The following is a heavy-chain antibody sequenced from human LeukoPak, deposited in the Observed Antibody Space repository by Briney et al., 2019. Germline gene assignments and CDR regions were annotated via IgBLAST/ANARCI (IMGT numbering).Heavy chain of an antibody. V-gene: IGHV3-48*01. CDR2: ITASGTAM. J-gene: IGHJ4*02. Sequence: GGSLRLSCAASGFTFSSYSMNWVRQAPGKGLEWVSHITASGTAMFYADSVKGRFTISRDNAKNSLYLQMNSLRAEDTAVYYCARGSYYYGSGSYYRLRYGSFDYWGQGTLVTVSS. CDR3: ARGSYYYGSGSYYRLRYGSFDY. CDR1: GFTFSSYS. D-gene: IGHD3-10*01.